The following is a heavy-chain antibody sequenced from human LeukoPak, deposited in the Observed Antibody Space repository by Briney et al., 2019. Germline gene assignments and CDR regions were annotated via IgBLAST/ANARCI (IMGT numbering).Heavy chain of an antibody. CDR3: PRGPEGNFDF. V-gene: IGHV3-30-3*01. CDR1: GFTFSHYA. J-gene: IGHJ4*02. CDR2: ISYHGIDK. D-gene: IGHD1-14*01. Sequence: PGRSLRLSCAASGFTFSHYAMHWVRQAPGKGLEWVAVISYHGIDKYYADSVKGRFTISRDNSKNTLYLQMNSLRAEDTAVYYCPRGPEGNFDFWGQGTLVTVSS.